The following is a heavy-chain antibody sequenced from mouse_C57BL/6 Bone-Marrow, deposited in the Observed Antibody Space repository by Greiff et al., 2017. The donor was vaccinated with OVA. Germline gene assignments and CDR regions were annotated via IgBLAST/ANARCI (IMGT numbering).Heavy chain of an antibody. V-gene: IGHV2-2*01. D-gene: IGHD2-5*01. CDR2: IWSGGST. Sequence: VQLQQSGPGLVQPSQSLSITCTVSGFSLTSYGVHWVRQSPGKGLEWLGVIWSGGSTDYNAAFISRLSISKDNSKSQIFFKMNSLQADDTSIYYCARRHYSNLAWFAYWGQGTLVTVSA. CDR3: ARRHYSNLAWFAY. CDR1: GFSLTSYG. J-gene: IGHJ3*01.